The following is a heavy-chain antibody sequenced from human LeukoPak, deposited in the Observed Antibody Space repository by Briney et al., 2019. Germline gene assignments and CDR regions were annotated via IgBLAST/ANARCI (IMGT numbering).Heavy chain of an antibody. Sequence: SETLSLTCSVSGDSISYSYWSWIRQPPGKGLEWIGSIYYSGSTYYNPSLKSRVTISVDTSKNHFSLTLSSVTAADTAVYYCARSDGYGLVGIWGQGTMVTVSS. CDR1: GDSISYSY. J-gene: IGHJ3*02. CDR2: IYYSGST. CDR3: ARSDGYGLVGI. D-gene: IGHD3-10*01. V-gene: IGHV4-39*07.